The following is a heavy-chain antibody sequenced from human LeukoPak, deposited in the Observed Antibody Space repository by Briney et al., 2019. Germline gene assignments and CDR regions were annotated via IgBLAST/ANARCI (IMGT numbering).Heavy chain of an antibody. CDR3: ARVARGWNDGLDY. J-gene: IGHJ4*02. CDR2: IKSKTDGGTT. CDR1: GFTFSNAW. D-gene: IGHD1-1*01. Sequence: PGGSLRLSCAASGFTFSNAWMSWVRQAPGKGLEWVGRIKSKTDGGTTDYAAPVKGRFTISRDDSKNTLYLQMNSLRAEDTAVYYCARVARGWNDGLDYWGQGTLVTVSS. V-gene: IGHV3-15*05.